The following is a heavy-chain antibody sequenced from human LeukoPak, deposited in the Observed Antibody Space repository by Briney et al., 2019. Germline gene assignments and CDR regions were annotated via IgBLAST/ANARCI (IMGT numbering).Heavy chain of an antibody. Sequence: ASVKVSCKASGYTSTDYYLYWVRQAPGQGLEWMGWINPNNGGTNYAQKFQGRVTMTRDTSINTAYMELSRLRSDDTAVYYCARAIAAAWFDYWGQGTLVTVSS. J-gene: IGHJ5*01. CDR1: GYTSTDYY. CDR2: INPNNGGT. D-gene: IGHD6-25*01. V-gene: IGHV1-2*02. CDR3: ARAIAAAWFDY.